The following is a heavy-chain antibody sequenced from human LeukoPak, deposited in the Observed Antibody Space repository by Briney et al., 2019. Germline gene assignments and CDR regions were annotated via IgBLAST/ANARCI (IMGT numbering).Heavy chain of an antibody. CDR1: GFTFSSYW. CDR2: INSDGSST. V-gene: IGHV3-74*01. D-gene: IGHD4-11*01. J-gene: IGHJ4*02. Sequence: PGGPLRLSCAASGFTFSSYWMHWVRQAPGKGLVWVSRINSDGSSTNYADSVKGRFTISRDNAKNTVYLQMNSLRAEDTAVYYCARPFSAPNSNYAYYFDYWGQGILVTVSS. CDR3: ARPFSAPNSNYAYYFDY.